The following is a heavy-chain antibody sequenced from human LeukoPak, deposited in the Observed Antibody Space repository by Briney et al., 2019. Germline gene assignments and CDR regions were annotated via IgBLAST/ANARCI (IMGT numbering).Heavy chain of an antibody. Sequence: ASVKVSCKASGYTFTCYYMHWVRQAPGQGLEWMGWIIPNSGGTNYAQKFQGRVTMTRATSISTAYMELSRLRSDDTAVYYCARYSLPGISLYLNWFDPWGQGTLVTVSS. CDR3: ARYSLPGISLYLNWFDP. V-gene: IGHV1-2*02. CDR2: IIPNSGGT. D-gene: IGHD6-13*01. CDR1: GYTFTCYY. J-gene: IGHJ5*02.